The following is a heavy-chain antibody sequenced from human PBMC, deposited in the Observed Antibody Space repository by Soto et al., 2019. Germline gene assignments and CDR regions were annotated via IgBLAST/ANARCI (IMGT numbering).Heavy chain of an antibody. CDR1: GGSISSSNW. V-gene: IGHV4-4*02. CDR2: IYHSGST. CDR3: ATHAVGAEYCSSTSCYEYFDY. Sequence: QVQLQESGPGLVKPSGTLSLTCAVSGGSISSSNWWSWVRQPPGKGLEWIGEIYHSGSTNYNPSLKSRVTISVDKSKNQFSLKLSSVTAADTAVYYCATHAVGAEYCSSTSCYEYFDYWGQGTLVTVSS. D-gene: IGHD2-2*01. J-gene: IGHJ4*02.